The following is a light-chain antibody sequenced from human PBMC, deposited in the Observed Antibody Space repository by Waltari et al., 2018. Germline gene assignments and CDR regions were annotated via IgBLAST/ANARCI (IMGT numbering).Light chain of an antibody. CDR3: QQYLRLPVT. CDR2: GAS. J-gene: IGKJ1*01. CDR1: QSVSRAF. V-gene: IGKV3-20*01. Sequence: EIVLTQSPGTLSLSLGERATVSCRASQSVSRAFAWYQQKPGQAPRLLIYGASTRATGIPDRFSGSGSGTDFSLTISRLEPDDFAVYYCQQYLRLPVTFGQGTTVEI.